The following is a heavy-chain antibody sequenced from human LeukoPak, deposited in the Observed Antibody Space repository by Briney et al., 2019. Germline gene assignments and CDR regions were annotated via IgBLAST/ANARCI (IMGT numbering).Heavy chain of an antibody. CDR2: ITSSSSYI. V-gene: IGHV3-21*01. CDR1: GFTFSRYS. J-gene: IGHJ4*02. D-gene: IGHD3-3*01. CDR3: ARGDTYYDFWSGYWKNYYFDY. Sequence: GGSLRLSCAASGFTFSRYSMNWVRQAPGKGLEWVSSITSSSSYIYYADSLKGRFTISRDNAKNSLYLQMNSLRAEDTAVYYCARGDTYYDFWSGYWKNYYFDYWGQGTLVTVSS.